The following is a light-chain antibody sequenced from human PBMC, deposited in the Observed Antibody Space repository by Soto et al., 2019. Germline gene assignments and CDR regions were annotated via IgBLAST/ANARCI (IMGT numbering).Light chain of an antibody. V-gene: IGLV2-14*01. CDR1: NSDIGSYNF. CDR3: SSYTTRSTIV. J-gene: IGLJ2*01. CDR2: EVT. Sequence: QSALTQPASVSGSPGQSITISCTGTNSDIGSYNFVSWYQQQPGKAPKLMIYEVTNRPAGVTHRFSGSKSGNTASLIISGLQAEDEGDYYCSSYTTRSTIVFGGGTKVPVL.